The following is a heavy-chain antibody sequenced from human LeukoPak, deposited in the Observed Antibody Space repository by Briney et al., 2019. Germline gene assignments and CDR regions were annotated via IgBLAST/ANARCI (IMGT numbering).Heavy chain of an antibody. CDR3: ARQGPMTTVDY. J-gene: IGHJ4*02. D-gene: IGHD4-11*01. Sequence: PPETLSLTCTVSGGSISSYYWSWIRQPPGKGLEWIGYIYYSGSTNYNPSLKSRVTISVDTSKNQFSLKLSSVTAADTAVYYCARQGPMTTVDYWGQGTLVTVSS. V-gene: IGHV4-59*01. CDR2: IYYSGST. CDR1: GGSISSYY.